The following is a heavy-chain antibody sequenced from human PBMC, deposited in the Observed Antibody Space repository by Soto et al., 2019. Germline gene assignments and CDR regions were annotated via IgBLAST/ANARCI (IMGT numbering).Heavy chain of an antibody. J-gene: IGHJ4*02. CDR1: GFSFSNHG. D-gene: IGHD5-12*01. CDR3: LSGVGQNGNDTRFDY. Sequence: QMQLVESGGGVVQPGKSLRLSCAASGFSFSNHGIHWFRQAPGKGLEWVGDISFNGIATWYADSLQSRLTISRDNFRTTAYLQMNDLSLEDTAVYYCLSGVGQNGNDTRFDYWGQGTLVTVSP. CDR2: ISFNGIAT. V-gene: IGHV3-30*03.